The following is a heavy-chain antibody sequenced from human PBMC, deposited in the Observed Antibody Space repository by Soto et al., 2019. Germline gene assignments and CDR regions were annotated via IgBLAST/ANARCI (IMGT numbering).Heavy chain of an antibody. J-gene: IGHJ3*02. CDR2: FYPGDSTS. Sequence: GESLKISCNTSGYSFISYWVAWVRQKPGKGLEWMGTFYPGDSTSTYSPSFQGQVTISVDKSISTAYLHLSSLKASDTAMYYCARIIGYCRNNDCSWTFDIWGQGTTVTVSS. CDR3: ARIIGYCRNNDCSWTFDI. D-gene: IGHD2-2*03. V-gene: IGHV5-51*01. CDR1: GYSFISYW.